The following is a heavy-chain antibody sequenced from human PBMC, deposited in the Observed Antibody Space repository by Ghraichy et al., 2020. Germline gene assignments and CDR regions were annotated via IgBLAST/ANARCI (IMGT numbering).Heavy chain of an antibody. Sequence: GGSLRLSCVASGFSFSSYWMTWVRQAPGKGLEWVANINQDATDKNYVDSVKGRFTISRDNAKNSLYLQMNSLRAEDTAVYYCARDVGYCADCWGQGTLVTVSS. CDR3: ARDVGYCADC. V-gene: IGHV3-7*01. CDR2: INQDATDK. CDR1: GFSFSSYW. J-gene: IGHJ4*02. D-gene: IGHD2-15*01.